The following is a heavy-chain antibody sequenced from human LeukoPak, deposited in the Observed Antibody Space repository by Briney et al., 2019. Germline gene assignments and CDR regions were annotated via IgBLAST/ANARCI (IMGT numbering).Heavy chain of an antibody. CDR3: ARDKKSGESSEIDY. Sequence: GGSLRLSCAASGFTFSNYWVHWVRQAPGKGLVWVSRINRDGSTTKYADPVKGRFTVSRDNAKNTLNLQMNSLRAEDTAVYYCARDKKSGESSEIDYWGQGTLVTVSS. V-gene: IGHV3-74*03. CDR2: INRDGSTT. D-gene: IGHD3-10*01. CDR1: GFTFSNYW. J-gene: IGHJ4*02.